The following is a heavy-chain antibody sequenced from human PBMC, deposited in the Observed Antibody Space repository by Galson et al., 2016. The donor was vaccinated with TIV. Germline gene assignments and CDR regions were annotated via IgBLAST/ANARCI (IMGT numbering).Heavy chain of an antibody. D-gene: IGHD1-26*01. J-gene: IGHJ6*02. CDR1: GFTFDVYA. CDR3: AKGAKEHVYHAMDV. V-gene: IGHV3-9*01. Sequence: SLRLSCAASGFTFDVYAMHWVRQAPGKGLEWVSGIHWSSGSMGYAGSVKGRFTISRDNAKNSLFLQMNSLRAEDTALYYCAKGAKEHVYHAMDVWGQGTTVTVSS. CDR2: IHWSSGSM.